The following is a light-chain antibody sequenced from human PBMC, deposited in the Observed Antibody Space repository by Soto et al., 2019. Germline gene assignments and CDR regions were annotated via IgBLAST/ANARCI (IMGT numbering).Light chain of an antibody. Sequence: EIVMTQSPATLSVSPGERVTLSCRASESLRSNLAWYQQKPGQAPSLLMYGASTRATGIPARFSGSGSGTEFTLTISSLQSEDFAVYYCQQYNTWSSITFGQGTRLEIK. CDR3: QQYNTWSSIT. CDR2: GAS. CDR1: ESLRSN. V-gene: IGKV3-15*01. J-gene: IGKJ5*01.